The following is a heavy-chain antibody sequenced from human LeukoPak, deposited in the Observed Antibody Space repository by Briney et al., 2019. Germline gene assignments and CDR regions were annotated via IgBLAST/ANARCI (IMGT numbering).Heavy chain of an antibody. J-gene: IGHJ4*02. D-gene: IGHD2/OR15-2a*01. Sequence: GGSLRLSCAASGFTFSSYAMSWVRQAPGKGLEWVSAISGSGGSTYYADSVKGRFTISRDNSKNTPYLQMNSLRAEDTAVYYCAKGNIVGGGYFDYWGQGTLVTVSS. CDR2: ISGSGGST. CDR3: AKGNIVGGGYFDY. V-gene: IGHV3-23*01. CDR1: GFTFSSYA.